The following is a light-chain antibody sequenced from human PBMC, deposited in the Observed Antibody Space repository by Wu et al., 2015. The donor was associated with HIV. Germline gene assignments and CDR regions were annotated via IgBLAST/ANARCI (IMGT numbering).Light chain of an antibody. CDR3: QQYNNWVIT. CDR1: QSVRSD. V-gene: IGKV3-15*01. Sequence: EIVMTQSPDTLSVSPGERATLSCRASQSVRSDLAWYQQKPGQAPRLLIYRASTRATGIPARFSGSGSGTEFTLTISSLQSEDVAVYYCQQYNNWVITFGQGTRLEIK. CDR2: RAS. J-gene: IGKJ5*01.